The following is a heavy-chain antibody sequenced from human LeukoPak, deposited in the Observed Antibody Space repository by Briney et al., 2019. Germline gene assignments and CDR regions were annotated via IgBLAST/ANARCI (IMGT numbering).Heavy chain of an antibody. Sequence: QPGRSPRLSCAASGFTFSSYAMHWVRQAPGKGLEWVAVMSYDGNNRYYTDSVKGRFTISRDNSKNTVYLQMNSLRAEDTAVYYCAKERVRGVIFDAFDIWGQGTMVTVSS. CDR3: AKERVRGVIFDAFDI. D-gene: IGHD3-10*01. CDR2: MSYDGNNR. J-gene: IGHJ3*02. CDR1: GFTFSSYA. V-gene: IGHV3-30*04.